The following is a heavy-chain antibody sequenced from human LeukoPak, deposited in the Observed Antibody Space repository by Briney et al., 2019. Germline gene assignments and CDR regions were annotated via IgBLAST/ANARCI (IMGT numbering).Heavy chain of an antibody. CDR3: ASHDILTGYYPFDY. D-gene: IGHD3-9*01. Sequence: PGGSLRLSCAASGFTFSSYSMNWVRQAPGKGLGWVSSISSSISYIYYADSVKGRFTISRDNAKNSLYLQMNSLRAEDTAVYYCASHDILTGYYPFDYWGQGTLVTVSS. J-gene: IGHJ4*02. V-gene: IGHV3-21*01. CDR1: GFTFSSYS. CDR2: ISSSISYI.